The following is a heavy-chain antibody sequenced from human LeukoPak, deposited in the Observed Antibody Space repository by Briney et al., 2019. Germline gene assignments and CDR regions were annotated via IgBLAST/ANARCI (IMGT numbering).Heavy chain of an antibody. D-gene: IGHD3-3*01. CDR2: INSDGSST. J-gene: IGHJ3*02. V-gene: IGHV3-74*01. Sequence: GGSLRLSCAASGFTFSSYWMHWVRQAPGKGLVWVSRINSDGSSTSYADSVKGRFTISRDNAKNTLYLQMNSLRAEDTAVYYCARVLGQLNYDFWSQIEDAFDIWGQGTMVTVSS. CDR1: GFTFSSYW. CDR3: ARVLGQLNYDFWSQIEDAFDI.